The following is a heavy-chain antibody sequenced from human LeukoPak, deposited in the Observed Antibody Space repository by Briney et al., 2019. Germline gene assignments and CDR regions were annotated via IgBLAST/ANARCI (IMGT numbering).Heavy chain of an antibody. CDR1: GFAFDEYA. V-gene: IGHV3-43*02. CDR2: ISGDGSST. Sequence: GGSLRLSCVVSGFAFDEYAMEWVRQAPGKGLEWVSVISGDGSSTYYADSVKGRFTISRDNSDNSLYLHMNSLTTEDTPLYYCAKDSRRSWYRDDLNWFDTWGLGTPVTVSS. CDR3: AKDSRRSWYRDDLNWFDT. D-gene: IGHD6-13*01. J-gene: IGHJ5*02.